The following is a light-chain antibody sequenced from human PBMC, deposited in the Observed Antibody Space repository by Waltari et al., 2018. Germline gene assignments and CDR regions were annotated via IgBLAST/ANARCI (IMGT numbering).Light chain of an antibody. CDR3: CSYTRSNSVV. CDR1: RRDIGGYSF. V-gene: IGLV2-14*03. J-gene: IGLJ2*01. Sequence: QSALPQPASVSGSPGQSITISCTGTRRDIGGYSFVSCYQQHPGSAPKVIIYDVRSRPSGVSDRFSGSKSGNTAYLTISGLQTDDEADYYCCSYTRSNSVVFGGGTKLTVL. CDR2: DVR.